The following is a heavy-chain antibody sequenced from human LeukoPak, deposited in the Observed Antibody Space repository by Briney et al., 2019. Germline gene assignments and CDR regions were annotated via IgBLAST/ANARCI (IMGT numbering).Heavy chain of an antibody. CDR1: GYSFTTYW. D-gene: IGHD3-10*02. CDR3: ARRGTCSAKGCEGNWFDP. V-gene: IGHV5-51*01. Sequence: GESLKISCKGSGYSFTTYWIGWVRQMPGKGLEWMGIIYPGDSDTRYSPSFQGQVTISADKSISTAYLQWSSLKASDTAMYYCARRGTCSAKGCEGNWFDPWGQGTLVTVSS. J-gene: IGHJ5*02. CDR2: IYPGDSDT.